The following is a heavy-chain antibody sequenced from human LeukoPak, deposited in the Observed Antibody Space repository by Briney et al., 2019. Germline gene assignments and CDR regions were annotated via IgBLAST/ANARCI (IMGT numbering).Heavy chain of an antibody. D-gene: IGHD2-15*01. Sequence: SETLSLTCTVSGGSISSYYWSRIRQPPGKGLEWIGYIYYSGSTNYNPSLKSRVTISVDTSKNQFSLKLSSVTAADTAVYYCARETYCSGGSCYSGWFDPWGQGTLVTVSS. V-gene: IGHV4-59*01. CDR2: IYYSGST. CDR1: GGSISSYY. J-gene: IGHJ5*02. CDR3: ARETYCSGGSCYSGWFDP.